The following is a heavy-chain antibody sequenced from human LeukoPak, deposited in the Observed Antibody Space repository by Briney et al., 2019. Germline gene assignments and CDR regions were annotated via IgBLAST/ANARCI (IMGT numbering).Heavy chain of an antibody. J-gene: IGHJ3*02. V-gene: IGHV4-59*08. CDR2: IYYSGST. CDR3: ASYSGYDDSDAFDI. D-gene: IGHD5-12*01. CDR1: GGSISSYY. Sequence: PSETPSLTCTVSGGSISSYYWSWIRQPPGKGLEWIGYIYYSGSTNYNPSLKSRVTISVDTSKNQFSLKLSSVTAADTAVYYCASYSGYDDSDAFDIWGQGTMVTVSS.